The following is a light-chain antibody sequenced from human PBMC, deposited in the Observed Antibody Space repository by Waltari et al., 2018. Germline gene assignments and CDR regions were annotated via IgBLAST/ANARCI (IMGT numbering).Light chain of an antibody. Sequence: QSALTQPASVSGSPGQSTTISCTGSRSDVGGYKFVSWYQQHPGKAPQLMIYGGSQRPSGVSNRFSGSKSGNTASLTISGLRAEDEADYYCCSYAGSSPHVIFGGGTKLTVL. CDR2: GGS. J-gene: IGLJ2*01. V-gene: IGLV2-23*01. CDR1: RSDVGGYKF. CDR3: CSYAGSSPHVI.